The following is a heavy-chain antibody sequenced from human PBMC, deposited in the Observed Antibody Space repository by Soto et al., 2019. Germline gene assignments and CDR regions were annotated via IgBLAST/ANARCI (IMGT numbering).Heavy chain of an antibody. CDR3: ARDEVPAANWLDR. V-gene: IGHV1-18*01. CDR1: GYIFINYC. D-gene: IGHD2-2*01. J-gene: IGHJ5*02. CDR2: ISGYNGNT. Sequence: ASVKVSCKASGYIFINYCITWVLQAPGRGLEWMGWISGYNGNTKYADKLQGRVTMTTDTSTTTAYMELRSLRSDDTAVYYCARDEVPAANWLDRWGQGTLVTVSS.